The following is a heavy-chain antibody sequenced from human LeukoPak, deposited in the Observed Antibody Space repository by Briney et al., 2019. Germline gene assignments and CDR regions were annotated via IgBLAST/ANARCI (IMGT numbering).Heavy chain of an antibody. CDR3: ATSPYYYFDY. J-gene: IGHJ4*02. D-gene: IGHD2-21*01. CDR2: IYPGDSDT. V-gene: IGHV5-51*01. CDR1: GYSFTSYW. Sequence: GESLKISCKGSGYSFTSYWTGWVRQMPGKGLEWMGIIYPGDSDTRYSPAFQGQVTISADKSISTAYLQWSSLKASDTAMYYCATSPYYYFDYWGQGTLVTLSS.